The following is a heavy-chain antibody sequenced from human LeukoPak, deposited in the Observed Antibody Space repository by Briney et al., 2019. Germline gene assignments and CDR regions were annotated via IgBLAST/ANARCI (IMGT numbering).Heavy chain of an antibody. CDR2: IKQDGSEK. Sequence: GGSLRLSCAASGFTFNSYWMSWVRQAPGKGLEWVANIKQDGSEKYYVDSVKGRFTISRDNAKNSLYLQMNSLRAEDTAVYYCAREVAVAVPVYWGQGTLVTVSS. V-gene: IGHV3-7*01. CDR3: AREVAVAVPVY. D-gene: IGHD6-19*01. CDR1: GFTFNSYW. J-gene: IGHJ1*01.